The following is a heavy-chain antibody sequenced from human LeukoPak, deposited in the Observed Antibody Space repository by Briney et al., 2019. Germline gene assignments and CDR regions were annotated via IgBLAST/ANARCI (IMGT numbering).Heavy chain of an antibody. J-gene: IGHJ4*02. Sequence: ASVKVSCKASGYTFTGYYMHWVRQAPGQGLEWMGIINPRGRSTRYAQKFQGRVTMTRDMSTSTVYMELSSLKPDDTAVYYCAMDSSNWHYLSWGQGTPVTVSS. CDR1: GYTFTGYY. CDR2: INPRGRST. D-gene: IGHD6-13*01. CDR3: AMDSSNWHYLS. V-gene: IGHV1-46*01.